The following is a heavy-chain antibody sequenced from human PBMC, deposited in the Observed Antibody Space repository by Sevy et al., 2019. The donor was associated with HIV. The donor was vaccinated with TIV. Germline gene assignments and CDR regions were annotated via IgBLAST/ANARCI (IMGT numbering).Heavy chain of an antibody. CDR3: VTVPGYCSGGSCYAHYGMDV. CDR1: GYTLTELS. J-gene: IGHJ6*02. V-gene: IGHV1-24*01. CDR2: FDPEDGET. Sequence: ASVKVSCKVSGYTLTELSMHWVRQAPGKGLEWMGGFDPEDGETIYAQKFQGRVTMTEDTSTDTAYMELGSLRSEDTAVYYCVTVPGYCSGGSCYAHYGMDVWGQGSTVTVSS. D-gene: IGHD2-15*01.